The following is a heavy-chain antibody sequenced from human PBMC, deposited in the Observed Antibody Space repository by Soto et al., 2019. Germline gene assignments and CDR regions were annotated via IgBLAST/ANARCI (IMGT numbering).Heavy chain of an antibody. Sequence: SVMLSVTSSVSEGYIVWLYGILVRQPPGKGLEWIGYVYNYGSTTYSPSLKSRVTISADTSRNQISLNLTSVTAADTSIYNCADETGWWYFASRGQGTLVPVS. V-gene: IGHV4-59*11. J-gene: IGHJ4*02. CDR2: VYNYGST. D-gene: IGHD2-8*02. CDR3: ADETGWWYFAS. CDR1: EGYIVWLY.